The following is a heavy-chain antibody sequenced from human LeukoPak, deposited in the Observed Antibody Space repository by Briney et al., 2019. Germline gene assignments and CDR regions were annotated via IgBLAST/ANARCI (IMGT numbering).Heavy chain of an antibody. CDR2: IIPILGIA. CDR1: GGTFSSCA. J-gene: IGHJ4*02. V-gene: IGHV1-69*04. Sequence: GSSVKVSCKASGGTFSSCAISWVRQAPGQGLEWMGRIIPILGIANYAQKFQGRVTITADKSTSTAYMELSSLRSEDTAVYYCARVPISYSSGWYGEDDYWGQGTLVTVSS. CDR3: ARVPISYSSGWYGEDDY. D-gene: IGHD6-19*01.